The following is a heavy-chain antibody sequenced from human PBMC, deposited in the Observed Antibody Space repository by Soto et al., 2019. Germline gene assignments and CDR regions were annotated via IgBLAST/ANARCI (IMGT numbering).Heavy chain of an antibody. CDR1: GFSLSTSGVG. J-gene: IGHJ4*02. CDR2: IYWDDDK. V-gene: IGHV2-5*02. D-gene: IGHD3-10*01. Sequence: QITLKESGPTVVKPTQTLTLTCTFSGFSLSTSGVGVGWIRQPPGKALEWLALIYWDDDKRYSPSLKSRLTTSKDTPQNQVVLTRTTMDPVDTATYSCAHVMVRGVCFDYWGQRTLVTVSS. CDR3: AHVMVRGVCFDY.